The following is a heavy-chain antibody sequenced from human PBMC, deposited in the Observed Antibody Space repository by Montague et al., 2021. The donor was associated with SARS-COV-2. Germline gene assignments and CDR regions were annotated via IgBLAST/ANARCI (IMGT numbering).Heavy chain of an antibody. CDR1: GGSISSTSYY. J-gene: IGHJ4*02. CDR2: IYHSGST. Sequence: SETLSLTCTVSGGSISSTSYYWGWIRQSPGKGLEWIGSIYHSGSTYYXXXLKSRLSLSVDTSKNQFSLKLTSVTAADTAVYFCVRHPRPYYGFWCGYSGRLGWQFDSWGQGTLVTVSS. V-gene: IGHV4-39*01. D-gene: IGHD3-3*01. CDR3: VRHPRPYYGFWCGYSGRLGWQFDS.